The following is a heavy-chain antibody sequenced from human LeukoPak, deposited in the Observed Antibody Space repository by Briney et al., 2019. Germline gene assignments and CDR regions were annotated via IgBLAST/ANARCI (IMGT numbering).Heavy chain of an antibody. D-gene: IGHD6-6*01. V-gene: IGHV3-30*18. J-gene: IGHJ4*02. CDR2: ISYDGSSK. CDR1: GFTFSSYG. Sequence: PGGSLRLSCAASGFTFSSYGMHWVRQAPGKGLEWVAVISYDGSSKYYADSVKGRFTISRDNSKNTLYLQMNSLRAEDTAVYYCAKDRASSYFDYWGQGTLVTVSS. CDR3: AKDRASSYFDY.